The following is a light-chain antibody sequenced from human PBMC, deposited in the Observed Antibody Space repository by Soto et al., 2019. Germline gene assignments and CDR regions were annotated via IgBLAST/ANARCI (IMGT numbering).Light chain of an antibody. V-gene: IGKV1-5*01. CDR2: DAS. CDR3: QQYNSYSRT. J-gene: IGKJ1*01. CDR1: QSISSW. Sequence: DIHMTHSPSALSASVGDRVTITSRASQSISSWLAWYQQKPGKAPKLLIYDASSLESGVPSRFSGSGSGTEFTLTISSLQPDDFATYYCQQYNSYSRTFGQGTKVDI.